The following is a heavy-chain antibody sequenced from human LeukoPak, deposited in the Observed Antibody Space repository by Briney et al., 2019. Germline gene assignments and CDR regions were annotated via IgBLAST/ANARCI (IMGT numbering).Heavy chain of an antibody. CDR3: ARSQVAYYGAKNSLWPDAFDF. V-gene: IGHV4-4*09. D-gene: IGHD4/OR15-4a*01. Sequence: SGTPSLTCTVSGGSISNYYWSWIRQPPGKGLEWMGYIHSIGSTSYNPSLKSRVTISLDTSQMQFSLRLSSVTAADTAVYNCARSQVAYYGAKNSLWPDAFDFWGQGTVVTVSP. CDR2: IHSIGST. CDR1: GGSISNYY. J-gene: IGHJ3*01.